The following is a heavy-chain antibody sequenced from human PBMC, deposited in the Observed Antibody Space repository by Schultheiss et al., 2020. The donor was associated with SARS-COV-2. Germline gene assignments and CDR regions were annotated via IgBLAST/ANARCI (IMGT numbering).Heavy chain of an antibody. CDR3: ARERAGAITIFGVVTRYGMDV. CDR1: GGSISSSY. J-gene: IGHJ6*02. Sequence: SQTLSLTCTVSGGSISSSYWSWIRQPPGKGLEWIGYIYYSGSTYYNPSLKSRVTISVDTSKNQFSLKLSSVTAADTAVYYCARERAGAITIFGVVTRYGMDVWGQGTTVTVSS. D-gene: IGHD3-3*01. V-gene: IGHV4-59*06. CDR2: IYYSGST.